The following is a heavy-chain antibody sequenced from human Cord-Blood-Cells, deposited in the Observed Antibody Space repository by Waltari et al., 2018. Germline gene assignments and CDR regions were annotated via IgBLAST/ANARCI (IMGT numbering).Heavy chain of an antibody. V-gene: IGHV5-51*01. CDR2: IYPGDSDT. J-gene: IGHJ3*02. CDR1: GYSFTSYW. D-gene: IGHD3-9*01. CDR3: ATRGGYFDWLDAFDI. Sequence: EVQLVQSGAAVNKPGESLKISCKGSGYSFTSYWIGWVRQMPGKGLEWVGIIYPGDSDTTYSPSFQGQVTISADKSISTAYLQGSSLKASDTAMYYCATRGGYFDWLDAFDIWGQGTMVTVSS.